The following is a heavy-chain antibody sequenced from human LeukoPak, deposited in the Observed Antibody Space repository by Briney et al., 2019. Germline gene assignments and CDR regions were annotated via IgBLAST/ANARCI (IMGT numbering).Heavy chain of an antibody. Sequence: GGSLRLSCAASGFTFTNAWMSWVRQAPGKGLEWVGRIKSKTDDGTTDYAAPVKGRFTISRDDSKNMLYLQMNSLKTDDTAVYYCTTEHTSQSRGLTFDCWGQGTLVTLSS. CDR1: GFTFTNAW. J-gene: IGHJ4*02. CDR3: TTEHTSQSRGLTFDC. V-gene: IGHV3-15*01. D-gene: IGHD3-10*01. CDR2: IKSKTDDGTT.